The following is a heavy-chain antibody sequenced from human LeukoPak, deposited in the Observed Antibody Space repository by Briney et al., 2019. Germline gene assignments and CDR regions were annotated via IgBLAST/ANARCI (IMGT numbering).Heavy chain of an antibody. J-gene: IGHJ4*02. CDR1: GFSFSSYW. CDR2: ISSSGTYI. D-gene: IGHD3-3*01. Sequence: GSLRLSCVASGFSFSSYWMSWVRQAPGKGLEWVSSISSSGTYIYYADSLKGQFTISRDNANNSLYLQMSSLRAEDTAVYYCARDPLDFWSGYYNIWGQGTLVTVSS. V-gene: IGHV3-21*01. CDR3: ARDPLDFWSGYYNI.